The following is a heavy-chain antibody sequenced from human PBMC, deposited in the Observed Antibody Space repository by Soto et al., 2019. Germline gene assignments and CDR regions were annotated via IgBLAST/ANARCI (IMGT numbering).Heavy chain of an antibody. V-gene: IGHV3-11*01. Sequence: QMPLVESGGGLVEPGGSLRVSCEASGFTFSNHYMSWIRQAPGRGLEWVSYISRSGSTIYYADSVRGRFTISRDTSKSSLYPQMDSLRAEDTAMYYCGRDPELWDENVATRPSIYYYGMDVWGQGTTVTVSS. CDR3: GRDPELWDENVATRPSIYYYGMDV. D-gene: IGHD3-16*01. CDR2: ISRSGSTI. CDR1: GFTFSNHY. J-gene: IGHJ6*02.